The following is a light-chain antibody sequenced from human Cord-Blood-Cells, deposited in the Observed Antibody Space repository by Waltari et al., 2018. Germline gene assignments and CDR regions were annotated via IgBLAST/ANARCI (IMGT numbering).Light chain of an antibody. CDR2: GKN. J-gene: IGLJ3*02. CDR3: NSRDSSGNHWV. CDR1: SLRSYF. Sequence: SSELTQAPAVPVALGQTVRIACQGDSLRSYFASWYQQKPGQAPVLVIYGKNNRPSGIPDRFSGSSSGNTASLTITGAQAEDEADYYCNSRDSSGNHWVFGGGTKLTVL. V-gene: IGLV3-19*01.